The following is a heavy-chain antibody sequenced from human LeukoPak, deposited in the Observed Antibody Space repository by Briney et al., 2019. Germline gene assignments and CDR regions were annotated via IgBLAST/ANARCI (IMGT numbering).Heavy chain of an antibody. V-gene: IGHV3-30-3*01. CDR1: GFTFSSYA. J-gene: IGHJ5*02. D-gene: IGHD2-2*01. CDR2: ISYDGSNK. CDR3: ARGGQDQLPRRAHWFDP. Sequence: PGRSLRLFCAPSGFTFSSYAMHWVRQAPGKGLGWVAVISYDGSNKYYADSVKGRFTISRDNSKNTLYLQMNSLRAEDTAVYYCARGGQDQLPRRAHWFDPWGQGTLVTVSS.